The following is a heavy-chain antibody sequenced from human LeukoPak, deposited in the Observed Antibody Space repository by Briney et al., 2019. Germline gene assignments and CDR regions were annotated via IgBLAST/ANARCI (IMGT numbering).Heavy chain of an antibody. CDR1: GDSISSGNYY. CDR2: IHTSGNI. J-gene: IGHJ3*02. D-gene: IGHD7-27*01. CDR3: ARDRAGDSFDI. V-gene: IGHV4-61*02. Sequence: SQTLSLTCTVSGDSISSGNYYWTWIRQSARKGLEWIGRIHTSGNINYNPSLKSQVTISIDTSKNQFSLNLNLVTGADTAVYYCARDRAGDSFDIWGQGTLVTVSS.